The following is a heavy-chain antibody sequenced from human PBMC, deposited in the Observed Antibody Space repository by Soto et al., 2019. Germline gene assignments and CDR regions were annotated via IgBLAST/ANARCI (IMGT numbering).Heavy chain of an antibody. CDR1: GGSFSGYY. CDR2: INHRGST. CDR3: ASGGILTGYKNRFDP. J-gene: IGHJ5*02. Sequence: SETLSLTCAVYGGSFSGYYWSWIRKPPGKGLEWIGEINHRGSTNYNPSLKSRVTISVDTSKNQFALKLSSVTAADTAVYDCASGGILTGYKNRFDPWGQGTLVTVSS. V-gene: IGHV4-34*01. D-gene: IGHD3-9*01.